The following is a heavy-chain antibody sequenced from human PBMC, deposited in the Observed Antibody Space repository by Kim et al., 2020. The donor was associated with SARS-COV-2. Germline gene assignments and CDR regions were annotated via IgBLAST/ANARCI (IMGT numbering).Heavy chain of an antibody. CDR1: GFTFSSYG. CDR3: ARELVTMVRGVMNY. Sequence: GGSLRLSCAASGFTFSSYGMHWVRQAPGKGLEWVAVISYDGSNKYYADSVKGRFTISRDNSKNTLYLQMNSLRAEDTAVYYCARELVTMVRGVMNYWGQGTLVTVSS. V-gene: IGHV3-33*05. J-gene: IGHJ4*02. CDR2: ISYDGSNK. D-gene: IGHD3-10*01.